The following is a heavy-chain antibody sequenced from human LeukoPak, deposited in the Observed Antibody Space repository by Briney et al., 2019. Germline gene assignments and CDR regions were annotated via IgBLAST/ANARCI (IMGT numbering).Heavy chain of an antibody. D-gene: IGHD5-18*01. CDR1: GFTFSSYA. J-gene: IGHJ4*02. CDR3: AKVSDYSYGQFDY. V-gene: IGHV3-23*01. CDR2: TSGSASNT. Sequence: GGSLRLSCAASGFTFSSYAMSWVRQAPGKGLEWVSATSGSASNTYYADSVQGRFTISRDNSKNTLYLQMNSLRAEDTAVYYCAKVSDYSYGQFDYWGQGTLVTVSS.